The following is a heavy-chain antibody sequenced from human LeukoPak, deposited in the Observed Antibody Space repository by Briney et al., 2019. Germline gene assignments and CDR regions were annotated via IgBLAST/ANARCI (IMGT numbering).Heavy chain of an antibody. V-gene: IGHV3-33*01. CDR3: VRDRNNNYFDY. D-gene: IGHD1-14*01. CDR1: GFAFGIYG. CDR2: IWPGGTRA. Sequence: GRPLKLSCTASGFAFGIYGMRWVRQEPGKGLEWVAFIWPGGTRAFYADSVKGRFTISRDDSNNTVYLHMNSLKAEDTALYYCVRDRNNNYFDYWGQGTLLTVSS. J-gene: IGHJ4*02.